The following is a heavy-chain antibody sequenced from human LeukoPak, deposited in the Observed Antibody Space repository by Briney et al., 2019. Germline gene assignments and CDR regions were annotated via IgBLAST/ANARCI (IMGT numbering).Heavy chain of an antibody. CDR3: ARVVVAASYWYFDL. V-gene: IGHV4-34*01. CDR2: INHSGST. CDR1: GGSFSGYY. D-gene: IGHD2-15*01. Sequence: PSETLSLTCAVYGGSFSGYYWSWIRQPPGKGLEWIGEINHSGSTNYNPSLKSRVTISVDTSKNQFSLKLSSVTAADTAVYYCARVVVAASYWYFDLWGRGTLVTVSS. J-gene: IGHJ2*01.